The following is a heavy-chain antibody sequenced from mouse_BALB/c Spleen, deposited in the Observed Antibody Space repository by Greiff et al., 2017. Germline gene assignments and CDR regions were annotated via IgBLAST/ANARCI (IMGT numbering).Heavy chain of an antibody. Sequence: LMESGAELVKPGASVKLSCKASGYTFTSYYMYWVKQRPGQGLEWIGEINPSNGGTNFNEKFKSKATLTVDKSSSTAYMQLSSLTSEDSAVYYCTRGRYFDVWGAGTTVTVSS. CDR2: INPSNGGT. J-gene: IGHJ1*01. CDR3: TRGRYFDV. V-gene: IGHV1S81*02. CDR1: GYTFTSYY.